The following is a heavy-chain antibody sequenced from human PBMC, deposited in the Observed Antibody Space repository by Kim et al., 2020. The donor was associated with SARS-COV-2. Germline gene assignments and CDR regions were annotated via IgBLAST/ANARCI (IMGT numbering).Heavy chain of an antibody. J-gene: IGHJ4*02. V-gene: IGHV1-46*01. CDR2: ST. D-gene: IGHD5-12*01. Sequence: STSNEQKVQGRPTMTRDTSTSTVYMELSSLRSEDTAVYYCARNVDSGYDNWGQGTLVTVSS. CDR3: ARNVDSGYDN.